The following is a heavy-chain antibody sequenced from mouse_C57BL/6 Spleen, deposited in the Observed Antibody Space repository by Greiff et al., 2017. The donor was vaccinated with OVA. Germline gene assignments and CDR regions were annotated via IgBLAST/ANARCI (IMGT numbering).Heavy chain of an antibody. CDR1: GYTFTSYD. J-gene: IGHJ4*01. Sequence: VQLQQSGPELVKPGASVKLSCKASGYTFTSYDINWVKQRPGQGLEWIGWIYPRDGSTKYNEKFKGKATLTVDTSSSTAYMELHSLTSEDSAVYFCARGRITTAYYYAMDYWGQGTSVTVSS. CDR2: IYPRDGST. CDR3: ARGRITTAYYYAMDY. V-gene: IGHV1-85*01. D-gene: IGHD1-2*01.